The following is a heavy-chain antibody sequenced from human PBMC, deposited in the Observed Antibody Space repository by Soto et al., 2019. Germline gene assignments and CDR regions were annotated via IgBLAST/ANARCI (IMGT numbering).Heavy chain of an antibody. CDR2: INHSGST. CDR3: ARKIGDYYYWFDP. CDR1: GGSISSGGYS. D-gene: IGHD2-21*02. J-gene: IGHJ5*02. Sequence: SETLSLTCAVSGGSISSGGYSWSWIRQPPGTGLEWIGDINHSGSTNYNPSLKCRVTISVDTSKNQFSLELSSVTAADTAVYYCARKIGDYYYWFDPWGQGTLVTVSS. V-gene: IGHV4-30-2*02.